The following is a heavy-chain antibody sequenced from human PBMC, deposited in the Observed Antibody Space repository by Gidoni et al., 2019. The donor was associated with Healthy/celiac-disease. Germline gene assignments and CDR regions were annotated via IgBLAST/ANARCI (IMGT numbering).Heavy chain of an antibody. CDR1: GFTFSSYA. D-gene: IGHD2-2*02. CDR2: ISYDGSNK. J-gene: IGHJ4*02. CDR3: ARAGESYHGQPLLYPDYFDY. V-gene: IGHV3-30*01. Sequence: QVQLVESGGGVVQPGRSLRLSCSASGFTFSSYAMPWVRQAPGKGLEWVAVISYDGSNKYYADSVKGRFTISRDNSKNTLYLQMNSLRAEDTAVYYCARAGESYHGQPLLYPDYFDYWGQGTLVTVSS.